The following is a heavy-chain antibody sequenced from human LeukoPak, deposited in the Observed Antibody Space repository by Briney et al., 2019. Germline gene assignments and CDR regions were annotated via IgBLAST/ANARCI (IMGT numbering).Heavy chain of an antibody. CDR2: ISGSGGGT. J-gene: IGHJ4*02. D-gene: IGHD5-18*01. CDR3: AKDPVDTAMVTFSYPPSYYFDY. V-gene: IGHV3-23*01. Sequence: GGSLRLSCAASGFTFSTYAMSWVRQAPGKGLEWVSGISGSGGGTYYADSVRGRFTISRDNSNNTLYLQMNSLRAEDTAVYYCAKDPVDTAMVTFSYPPSYYFDYWGQGTLVTVSS. CDR1: GFTFSTYA.